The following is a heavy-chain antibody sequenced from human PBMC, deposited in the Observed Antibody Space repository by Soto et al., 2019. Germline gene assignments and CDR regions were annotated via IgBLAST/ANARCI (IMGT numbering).Heavy chain of an antibody. CDR2: VFQSGST. CDR1: SGSISSGNW. V-gene: IGHV4-4*02. D-gene: IGHD6-6*01. J-gene: IGHJ4*02. Sequence: PSETLSLTCAVSSGSISSGNWWSWVPQPPGKGLEWIGEVFQSGSTNYNPSLKSRVTISVDKSTNQFSLKLSSVTAADTAVYHCATLGSSFHASFDFWGQGVLVTVSS. CDR3: ATLGSSFHASFDF.